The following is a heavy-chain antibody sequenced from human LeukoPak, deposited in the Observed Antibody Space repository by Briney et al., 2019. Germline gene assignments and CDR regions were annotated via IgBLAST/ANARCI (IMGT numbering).Heavy chain of an antibody. V-gene: IGHV3-48*03. Sequence: PGGSLRLSCAASGFTFSDYQMNWVRQAPGKGLEWVSYISDSGSTPYYADSVKGRFTISRDNAKDSLYLQMNSLRAEDTAVYYCARVLGDYAFDYWGQGTLATVSS. CDR2: ISDSGSTP. CDR3: ARVLGDYAFDY. J-gene: IGHJ4*02. CDR1: GFTFSDYQ. D-gene: IGHD4-17*01.